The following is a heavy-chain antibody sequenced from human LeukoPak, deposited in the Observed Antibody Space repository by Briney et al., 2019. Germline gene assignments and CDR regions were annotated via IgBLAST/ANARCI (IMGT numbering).Heavy chain of an antibody. Sequence: PGRSLRLSCAASGFTFSSYAMHWVRQAPGKGLEWVAVIWYDGSSKYYGDSVKGRFTISRDNSENTLYPQMDSLRVEDTAVYYCAKPTRGSGGSFLIDYWGQGTLVTVSS. J-gene: IGHJ4*02. D-gene: IGHD2-15*01. CDR3: AKPTRGSGGSFLIDY. V-gene: IGHV3-33*06. CDR2: IWYDGSSK. CDR1: GFTFSSYA.